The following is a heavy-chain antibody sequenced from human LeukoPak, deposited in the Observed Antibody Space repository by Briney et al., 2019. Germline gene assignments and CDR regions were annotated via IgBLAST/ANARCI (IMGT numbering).Heavy chain of an antibody. D-gene: IGHD5-12*01. J-gene: IGHJ4*02. V-gene: IGHV3-21*04. CDR3: AKDDLVAAIRRFDH. CDR1: GFTFSSYS. CDR2: ITSRSSDI. Sequence: GGSLRLSCKVSGFTFSSYSMNWVRQAPGKGLEWVSYITSRSSDIYYADSVKGRFTISRDNAKTSLYLQMNSLRVEDTAVYYCAKDDLVAAIRRFDHWGQGTLATVSS.